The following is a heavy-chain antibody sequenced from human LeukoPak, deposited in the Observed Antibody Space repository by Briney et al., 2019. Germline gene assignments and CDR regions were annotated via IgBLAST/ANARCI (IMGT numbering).Heavy chain of an antibody. J-gene: IGHJ5*02. Sequence: SETLSLTCTVSGGSISSGGYYWSWIRQHPGKGLEWIGYIYYSGSTYYNPSLKSRVTISVDTSKNQFSLKLSSVTAADTAVYYCARGVHMITFGGVIFLTWFDPWGQGTLVTVSS. D-gene: IGHD3-16*01. CDR2: IYYSGST. CDR3: ARGVHMITFGGVIFLTWFDP. V-gene: IGHV4-31*03. CDR1: GGSISSGGYY.